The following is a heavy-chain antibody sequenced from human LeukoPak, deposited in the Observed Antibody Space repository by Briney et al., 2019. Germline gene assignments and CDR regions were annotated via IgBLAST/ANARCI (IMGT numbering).Heavy chain of an antibody. CDR2: IRYDGSNK. CDR1: GFTFSSYG. V-gene: IGHV3-30*02. J-gene: IGHJ4*02. D-gene: IGHD1-26*01. Sequence: PGGSLRLSCAASGFTFSSYGMHWVRQAPGKGLEWVAFIRYDGSNKYYADSVKGRFTISRDNSKNTLYLQMNSLRAEDTAVYYCARVSSSMGGATDYWGQGTLVTVSS. CDR3: ARVSSSMGGATDY.